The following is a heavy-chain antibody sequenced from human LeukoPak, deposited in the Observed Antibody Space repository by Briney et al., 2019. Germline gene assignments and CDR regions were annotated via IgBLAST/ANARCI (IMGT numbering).Heavy chain of an antibody. CDR3: ASTCGGDCSFFDN. CDR1: GCTFSSYA. V-gene: IGHV3-30*04. Sequence: PGRSLRLSCAASGCTFSSYAMHWVRQAPGKGLEWVAVISYDGSNKYYADSVKGRFTISRDNSKHTLYLQMNSLRAEDTAVYYCASTCGGDCSFFDNWGQGTLVTVSS. CDR2: ISYDGSNK. J-gene: IGHJ4*02. D-gene: IGHD2-21*02.